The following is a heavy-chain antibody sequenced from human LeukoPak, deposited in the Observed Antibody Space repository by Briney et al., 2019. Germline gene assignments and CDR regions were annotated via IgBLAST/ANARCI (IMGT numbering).Heavy chain of an antibody. Sequence: SETLSLTCAVYGGSFSGYYWTWIRQPPGKGLEWIGEIDHSGSTYYNPSLKSRVTISVDTSKNQFSLKLSSVTAADTAVYYCASLERVVVTAKFDYWGQGTLVTVSS. D-gene: IGHD2-21*02. J-gene: IGHJ4*02. CDR3: ASLERVVVTAKFDY. CDR1: GGSFSGYY. V-gene: IGHV4-34*01. CDR2: IDHSGST.